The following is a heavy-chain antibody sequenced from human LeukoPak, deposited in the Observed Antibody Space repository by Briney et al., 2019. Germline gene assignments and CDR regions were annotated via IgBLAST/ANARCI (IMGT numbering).Heavy chain of an antibody. D-gene: IGHD3-22*01. CDR1: GGSISSSSYF. CDR2: IYYSGST. J-gene: IGHJ3*02. V-gene: IGHV4-39*01. Sequence: PSETLSLTCTVSGGSISSSSYFWGWIRQPPGKGLEWIGSIYYSGSTYYNPSLKSRVTVSVDTSKNQFSLKLSSVTAADTAVYYCANEARYYDSSGYYYVPDAFDIWGQGTMVTVSS. CDR3: ANEARYYDSSGYYYVPDAFDI.